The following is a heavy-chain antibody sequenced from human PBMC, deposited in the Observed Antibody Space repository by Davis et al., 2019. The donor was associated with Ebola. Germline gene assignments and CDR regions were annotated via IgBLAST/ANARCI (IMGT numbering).Heavy chain of an antibody. V-gene: IGHV4-59*12. CDR3: ARDPRIAESGAYYYYYYGMDV. Sequence: SETLSLTCTVSGGSISSYYWSWIRQPPGKGLEWIGYIYYSGSTNYNPSLKSRVTISVDTSKNQFSLKLSSVTAADTAVYYCARDPRIAESGAYYYYYYGMDVWGQGTTVTVSS. J-gene: IGHJ6*02. CDR2: IYYSGST. CDR1: GGSISSYY. D-gene: IGHD6-13*01.